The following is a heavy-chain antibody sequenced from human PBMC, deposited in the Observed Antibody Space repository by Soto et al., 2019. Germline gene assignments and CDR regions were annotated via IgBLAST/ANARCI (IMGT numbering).Heavy chain of an antibody. CDR3: ARDRSIVVDGQWKHHFDY. CDR1: GFSFGAFG. CDR2: IGHDGRSE. D-gene: IGHD1-26*01. Sequence: QVQLVESGGGVVQPGKSLTLSCAASGFSFGAFGMHWVRQAPGRGMEYVAVIGHDGRSENYADSVKGRLTISRDNSKNTLYLQMNSLTAEDTAVYYCARDRSIVVDGQWKHHFDYWGQGTLVTVSS. V-gene: IGHV3-33*01. J-gene: IGHJ4*02.